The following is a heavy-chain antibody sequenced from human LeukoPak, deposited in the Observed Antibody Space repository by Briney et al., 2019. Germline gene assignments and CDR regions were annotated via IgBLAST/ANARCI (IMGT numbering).Heavy chain of an antibody. CDR1: GFTFNTNA. D-gene: IGHD3-10*01. CDR3: VRESRFHFDY. V-gene: IGHV3-48*02. CDR2: ISSSSSIM. Sequence: GSLRLSSAASGFTFNTNAMSWGRQAPGKGLEWVSYISSSSSIMSYADSVKGRFTISRDNAKNSLYLQMNSLRDEDTAVYYCVRESRFHFDYWGQGTLVTVSS. J-gene: IGHJ4*02.